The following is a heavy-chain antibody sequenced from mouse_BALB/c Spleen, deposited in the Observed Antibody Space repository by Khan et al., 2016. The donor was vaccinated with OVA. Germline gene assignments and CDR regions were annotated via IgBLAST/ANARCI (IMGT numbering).Heavy chain of an antibody. CDR3: ARMGLRWDFDY. Sequence: QVQLQQSGAELAKPGASVKMSCKASGYTFINYWILWVKQRPGQGLEWIGYINPSTGYTEYNQNFKDKATLAADKSSSTAYMQLSSLTSKDSAVYYCARMGLRWDFDYWGQGTTLTVSS. CDR1: GYTFINYW. J-gene: IGHJ2*01. V-gene: IGHV1-7*01. D-gene: IGHD1-1*01. CDR2: INPSTGYT.